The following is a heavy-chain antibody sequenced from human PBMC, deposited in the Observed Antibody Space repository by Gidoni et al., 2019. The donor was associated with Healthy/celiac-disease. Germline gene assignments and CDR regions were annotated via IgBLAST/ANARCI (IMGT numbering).Heavy chain of an antibody. CDR2: ICYSGST. Sequence: QVQLQESGPGLVKPSEPLSLTCTVSGGPVSSGSYYWSWIRQPPGKGLEWIGYICYSGSTNYNPSLKSRVTISVDTSKTQFSLKLCSVTAADTAVYYCARKYSSGGGRFDPWRQGTLVTVSS. CDR3: ARKYSSGGGRFDP. D-gene: IGHD6-19*01. CDR1: GGPVSSGSYY. J-gene: IGHJ5*02. V-gene: IGHV4-61*01.